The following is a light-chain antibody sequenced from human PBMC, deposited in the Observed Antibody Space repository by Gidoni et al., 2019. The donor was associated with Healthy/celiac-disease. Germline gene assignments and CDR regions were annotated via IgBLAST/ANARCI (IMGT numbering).Light chain of an antibody. J-gene: IGKJ2*04. CDR1: QSVSSSY. CDR3: QQYGSSPRS. CDR2: GAS. V-gene: IGKV3-20*01. Sequence: IVLTQSPGTLSLSPGERATLSCRTSQSVSSSYLAWYQQKPGHAPRPLIYGASSRATGIPDRFSGSGSGTDFTLTISRLEPEDFAVYYCQQYGSSPRSFGQGTKLEIK.